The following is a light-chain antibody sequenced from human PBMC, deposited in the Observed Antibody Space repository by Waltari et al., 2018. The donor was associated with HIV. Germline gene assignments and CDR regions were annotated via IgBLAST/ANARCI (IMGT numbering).Light chain of an antibody. CDR1: TANIGANF. J-gene: IGLJ2*01. CDR2: RDH. Sequence: QSVLTQPPSASGTPGQKVTISCSGGTANIGANFVFWFQQFPGTAPNLLIYRDHLRHSGVPALFSGSKSGTSASLTISGLRSDDEAHYFCAVLDDTLGGGVFGGGTKLTVL. CDR3: AVLDDTLGGGV. V-gene: IGLV1-47*01.